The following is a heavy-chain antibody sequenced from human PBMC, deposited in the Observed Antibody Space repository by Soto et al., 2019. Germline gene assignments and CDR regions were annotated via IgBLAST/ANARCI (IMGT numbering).Heavy chain of an antibody. CDR1: GGSIISSGYY. Sequence: SETLSLTCTVSGGSIISSGYYWDWIRQPPGKGLEWIASIFHDGSTYYNPSLKSRVTISVDTSKNHLSLKLSSVTAADAALYYCARRERYYNFGETLMFHYWGQGTLVTVSS. CDR2: IFHDGST. J-gene: IGHJ4*02. D-gene: IGHD3-10*01. V-gene: IGHV4-39*02. CDR3: ARRERYYNFGETLMFHY.